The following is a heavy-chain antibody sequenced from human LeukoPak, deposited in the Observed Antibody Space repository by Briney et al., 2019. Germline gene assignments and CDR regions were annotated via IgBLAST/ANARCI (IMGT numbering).Heavy chain of an antibody. CDR3: ARTVYDLRGQGLIPGLDY. J-gene: IGHJ4*02. V-gene: IGHV3-48*03. D-gene: IGHD6-19*01. CDR2: IGTIISTT. Sequence: GGSLRLSCAASGFTFRTYEMNWVRQAPGKGLEWVSYIGTIISTTYYADSVKGRFTVSRDDAKSSLYLQMSSLRVEDTAVYYCARTVYDLRGQGLIPGLDYWGQGTLVTVSS. CDR1: GFTFRTYE.